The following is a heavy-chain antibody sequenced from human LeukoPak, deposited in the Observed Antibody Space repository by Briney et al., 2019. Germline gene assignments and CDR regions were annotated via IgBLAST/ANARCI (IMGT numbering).Heavy chain of an antibody. CDR3: ATLDIVVVPAAPDYDY. V-gene: IGHV1-2*02. CDR2: INPNSGGT. D-gene: IGHD2-2*01. CDR1: GYTFTGYY. Sequence: ASVKVSCKASGYTFTGYYMHWVRQAPGQGLEWMGWINPNSGGTNYAQKFQGRVTMTRDTSTSTAYMELSRLRSDDTAVYYCATLDIVVVPAAPDYDYWGQGTLVTVSS. J-gene: IGHJ4*02.